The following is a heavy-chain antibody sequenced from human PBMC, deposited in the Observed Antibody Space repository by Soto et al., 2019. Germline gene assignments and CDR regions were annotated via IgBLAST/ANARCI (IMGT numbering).Heavy chain of an antibody. D-gene: IGHD2-8*01. Sequence: QVQLVESGGGVVQPGRSLRLSCAASGFSFSSYGMHWVRQAPDKGLEWVAVISYDGSNKYYADSVKGRFTISRDNSKNTLYLQMNSLRAEDTAVYSCAKDKGKLMVYADSPDYWGQGTLVTVSS. CDR3: AKDKGKLMVYADSPDY. CDR2: ISYDGSNK. CDR1: GFSFSSYG. J-gene: IGHJ4*02. V-gene: IGHV3-30*18.